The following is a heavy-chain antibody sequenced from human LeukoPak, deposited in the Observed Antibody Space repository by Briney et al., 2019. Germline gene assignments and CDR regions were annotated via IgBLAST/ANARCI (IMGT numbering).Heavy chain of an antibody. V-gene: IGHV4-38-2*01. CDR2: IYHSGST. CDR3: ASPGYDSSAAGAVDAFDI. D-gene: IGHD3-22*01. CDR1: GYSISSGYY. Sequence: PSETLSLTCAVSGYSISSGYYWGWIRQPPGKGREWIGSIYHSGSTYYNPSLKSRVTISVDTPKNQFSLKLSSVAAADTAVYYCASPGYDSSAAGAVDAFDIWGQGTMVTVSS. J-gene: IGHJ3*02.